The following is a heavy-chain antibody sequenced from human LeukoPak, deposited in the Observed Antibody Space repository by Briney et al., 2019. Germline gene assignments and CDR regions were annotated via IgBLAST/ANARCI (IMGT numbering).Heavy chain of an antibody. D-gene: IGHD1-26*01. CDR2: IYYSGST. CDR1: GGSITSSSYY. V-gene: IGHV4-61*05. CDR3: ARGGPSYSGSYYGY. Sequence: SETLSLTCSVSGGSITSSSYYWGWIRQPPGKGLEWIGYIYYSGSTNYNPSLKSRVTISVDTSKNQFSLKLSSVTAADTAVYYCARGGPSYSGSYYGYWGQGTLVTVSS. J-gene: IGHJ4*02.